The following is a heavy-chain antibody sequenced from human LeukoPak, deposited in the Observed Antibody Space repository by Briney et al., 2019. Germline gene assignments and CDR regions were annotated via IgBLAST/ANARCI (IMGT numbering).Heavy chain of an antibody. J-gene: IGHJ6*03. CDR3: ARSPGNYMDV. V-gene: IGHV1-18*01. CDR2: ISAYNGNT. Sequence: ASVKVSCKASGYTFTSYGISWVRQAPGQGLEWMGWISAYNGNTNYAQKFQGRVTMTRDTSISTAYMELSRLRSDDTAVYYCARSPGNYMDVWGKGTTVTISS. CDR1: GYTFTSYG. D-gene: IGHD2/OR15-2a*01.